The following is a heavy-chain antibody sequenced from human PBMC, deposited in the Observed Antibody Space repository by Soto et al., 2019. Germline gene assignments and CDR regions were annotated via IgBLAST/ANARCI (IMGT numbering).Heavy chain of an antibody. V-gene: IGHV1-18*01. D-gene: IGHD3-10*01. Sequence: QVQLVQSGAEVKKPGASVKVSCKASGYTFTNYGISWVRQAPGQGLEWMGWISAYNGNTNYAQKLQGRVTMTTDTSTSTAYMELRSLRSDDTAVYYCARVPIGYYYGSGSYSDVWGQGTTVTVSS. J-gene: IGHJ6*02. CDR1: GYTFTNYG. CDR3: ARVPIGYYYGSGSYSDV. CDR2: ISAYNGNT.